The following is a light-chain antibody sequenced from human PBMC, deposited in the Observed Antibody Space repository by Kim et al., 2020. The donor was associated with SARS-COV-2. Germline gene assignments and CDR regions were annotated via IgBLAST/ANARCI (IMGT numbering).Light chain of an antibody. CDR2: WAS. J-gene: IGKJ4*01. V-gene: IGKV4-1*01. CDR1: QSVLYSASNYNY. Sequence: DIVMTQSPDSLAVSLGERATVNCKSSQSVLYSASNYNYLAWYQQKPGQPPRLLISWASARESGVPDRFSGSGSGTDFTLTIGNLQAEDVAVYYCQQYYRTPLTFGGGTKVDIK. CDR3: QQYYRTPLT.